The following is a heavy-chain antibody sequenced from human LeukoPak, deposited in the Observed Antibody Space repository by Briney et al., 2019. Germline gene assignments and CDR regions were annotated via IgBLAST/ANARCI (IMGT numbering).Heavy chain of an antibody. V-gene: IGHV3-23*01. J-gene: IGHJ4*02. CDR3: AKDPDSSSGYFDY. CDR2: ISGSGGST. Sequence: SGGSLRLSCAASGFTFSSYAMSWVRQAPGKGLEWVSAISGSGGSTYYADSVKGRFTISRDNSKNTLYLQMNSLRAEDTAVYYCAKDPDSSSGYFDYWGQGTLVTVSS. CDR1: GFTFSSYA. D-gene: IGHD6-25*01.